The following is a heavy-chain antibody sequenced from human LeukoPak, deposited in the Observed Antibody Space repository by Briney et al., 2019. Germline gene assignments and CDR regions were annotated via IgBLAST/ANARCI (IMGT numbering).Heavy chain of an antibody. CDR3: AKDQGYYGSGTYVDY. V-gene: IGHV3-23*01. CDR2: VSGSGSST. CDR1: GFTFGDFA. D-gene: IGHD3-10*01. Sequence: EGSLRLSCAASGFTFGDFAMTWVRQAPGKGLEWVSRVSGSGSSTYYADSVKGRFTISRDDSKNTLYLQMNTLRAEDTAIYFCAKDQGYYGSGTYVDYWGQGTLVIVSS. J-gene: IGHJ4*02.